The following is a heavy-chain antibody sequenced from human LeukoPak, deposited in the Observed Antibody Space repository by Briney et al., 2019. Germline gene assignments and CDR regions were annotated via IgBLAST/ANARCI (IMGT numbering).Heavy chain of an antibody. V-gene: IGHV3-7*01. J-gene: IGHJ4*02. Sequence: GGSLRLSCAVSGFTFSNYWMSWVRQAPGKGLEWVANINEDGSQQYYVDSVKGRFTVSRDNAKSSLYLQMNSLRGEDTAVYYCISDCDRSGGYWGQGTLVAVSS. D-gene: IGHD2-21*02. CDR3: ISDCDRSGGY. CDR2: INEDGSQQ. CDR1: GFTFSNYW.